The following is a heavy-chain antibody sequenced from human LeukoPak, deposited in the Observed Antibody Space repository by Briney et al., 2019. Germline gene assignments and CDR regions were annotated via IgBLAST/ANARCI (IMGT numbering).Heavy chain of an antibody. Sequence: GGSLRLSCRASELTFTSYLMSWVRQAPGKGLEWVAYINQHGSETFYVDSVKGRFTISRDNTQNSLYLQMNSLRPEDTALYYCVRDAGYSGYMINDLWGQGTMVTVSS. V-gene: IGHV3-7*01. D-gene: IGHD6-25*01. CDR3: VRDAGYSGYMINDL. J-gene: IGHJ3*01. CDR1: ELTFTSYL. CDR2: INQHGSET.